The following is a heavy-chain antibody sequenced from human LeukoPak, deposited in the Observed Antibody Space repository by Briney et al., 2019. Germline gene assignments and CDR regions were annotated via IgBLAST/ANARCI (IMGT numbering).Heavy chain of an antibody. D-gene: IGHD5-12*01. V-gene: IGHV4-34*01. CDR3: ARVGDGYNYAY. CDR1: GGSFSGYY. CDR2: INHSGST. Sequence: SETLSLTCAVYGGSFSGYYWSWIRQPPGKGLEWIGEINHSGSTNYNPSLKSRVTISVDTSKNQFSLKLSSVTAADTAVYYCARVGDGYNYAYRGQGTLVTVSS. J-gene: IGHJ4*02.